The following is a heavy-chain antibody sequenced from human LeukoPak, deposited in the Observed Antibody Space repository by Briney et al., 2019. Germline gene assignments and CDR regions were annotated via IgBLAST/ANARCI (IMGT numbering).Heavy chain of an antibody. J-gene: IGHJ4*02. V-gene: IGHV3-23*01. CDR3: AKDGGLWVSAHWGDS. CDR1: GFTLSSYT. CDR2: LTISDGNT. Sequence: AGGSLRLSCAASGFTLSSYTMSWVRQAPGKGLEWVSTLTISDGNTYYADSVKGGFPISRDNSKNTLFLQMNSLRAEDTAVYYCAKDGGLWVSAHWGDSWGRGTLVTVSS. D-gene: IGHD7-27*01.